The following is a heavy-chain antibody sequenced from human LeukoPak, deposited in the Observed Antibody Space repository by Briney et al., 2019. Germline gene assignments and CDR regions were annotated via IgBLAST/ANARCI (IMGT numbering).Heavy chain of an antibody. CDR3: ARATEGRPNYYDSSGYYFY. Sequence: SVKVSCKASGGTFSSYAFSWVRQAPGQGLEWMGRIIPIFGTANYAQKFQGRVTITADEFTSTAYVELSSLRSEDTAVYFCARATEGRPNYYDSSGYYFYWGQGTLVTVSS. V-gene: IGHV1-69*15. CDR2: IIPIFGTA. CDR1: GGTFSSYA. D-gene: IGHD3-22*01. J-gene: IGHJ4*02.